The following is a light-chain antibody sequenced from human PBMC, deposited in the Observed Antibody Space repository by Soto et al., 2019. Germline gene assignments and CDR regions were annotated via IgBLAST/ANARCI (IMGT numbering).Light chain of an antibody. CDR3: QQYSDWPRT. CDR1: QSVSSR. CDR2: GAS. J-gene: IGKJ1*01. V-gene: IGKV3-15*01. Sequence: EIVMTQSPATLSVSPGERVTLSCRASQSVSSRLAWYQHKPGRSPSLLIYGASTRATGLPARFSGSGSGTEFTLTISSLQSEDFAVYYCQQYSDWPRTFGQGTKVDIK.